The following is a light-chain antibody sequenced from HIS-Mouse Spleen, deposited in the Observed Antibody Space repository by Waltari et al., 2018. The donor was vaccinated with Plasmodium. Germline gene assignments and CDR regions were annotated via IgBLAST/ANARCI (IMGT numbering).Light chain of an antibody. CDR2: EVS. Sequence: QSALTQPPSASGSPGQSVTISCTGTSSDVGGYNYVSWYQQHPGKAPKLMIYEVSKRPSGVPDRCSGSKSGNTASLTVSGLQAEDEADYYSSSYAGSNNYVFGTGTKVTVL. V-gene: IGLV2-8*01. CDR1: SSDVGGYNY. CDR3: SSYAGSNNYV. J-gene: IGLJ1*01.